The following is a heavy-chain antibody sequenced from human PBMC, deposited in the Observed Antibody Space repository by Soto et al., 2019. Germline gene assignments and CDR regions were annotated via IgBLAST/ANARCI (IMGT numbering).Heavy chain of an antibody. J-gene: IGHJ4*02. CDR3: AEDGHSGSYSQYYFDY. Sequence: GGSLRLSCAASGFTFSNYGMHWVRQAPGKGLEWVAVISYDGSNKYYADSVKGRFTISRDNSKNTLYLQMNSLRAEDTAVYYCAEDGHSGSYSQYYFDYWGQGTLVTVSS. CDR1: GFTFSNYG. D-gene: IGHD1-26*01. CDR2: ISYDGSNK. V-gene: IGHV3-30*18.